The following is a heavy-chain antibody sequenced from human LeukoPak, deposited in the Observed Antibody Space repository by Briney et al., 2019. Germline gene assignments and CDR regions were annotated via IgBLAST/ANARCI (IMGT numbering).Heavy chain of an antibody. CDR3: ARDAADLAVAFDY. CDR1: GFTFNTYA. CDR2: ISDSGGSA. D-gene: IGHD6-19*01. J-gene: IGHJ4*02. V-gene: IGHV3-23*01. Sequence: GGSLRLSCAASGFTFNTYAMSWVRQAPGKGLEWVSAISDSGGSAYYADSMKGRFTISRDNAKNSLYLQMNSLRAEDTAVYYCARDAADLAVAFDYWGQGTLVTVSS.